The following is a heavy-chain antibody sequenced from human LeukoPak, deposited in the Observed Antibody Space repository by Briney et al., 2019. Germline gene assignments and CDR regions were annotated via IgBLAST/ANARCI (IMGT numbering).Heavy chain of an antibody. J-gene: IGHJ6*03. CDR3: ARVFDSGSQAYFYYMEV. V-gene: IGHV4-59*01. CDR1: GGSISSYY. Sequence: ETLSLTCTVSGGSISSYYWSWIRQPPGKGLEWIGYIYSSGSTNYNPSLKSRVTMSVDTSKNQFSLKVSSVTAADTAVYYCARVFDSGSQAYFYYMEVWGKGTTVTIFS. CDR2: IYSSGST. D-gene: IGHD3-10*01.